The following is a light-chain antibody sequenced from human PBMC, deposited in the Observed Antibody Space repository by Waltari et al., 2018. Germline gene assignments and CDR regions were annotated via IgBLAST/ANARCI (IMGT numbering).Light chain of an antibody. CDR3: QQYYSSLWT. CDR1: QGISNS. J-gene: IGKJ2*01. Sequence: DIQMTQSPSSLSVSVGDRVTITCRASQGISNSLAWYQQIPRKAPKLLIYAAYRLESGVPSRFSGGGSGTEYTLTISSLQPEDFATYYCQQYYSSLWTFGQGTKLEIK. V-gene: IGKV1-NL1*01. CDR2: AAY.